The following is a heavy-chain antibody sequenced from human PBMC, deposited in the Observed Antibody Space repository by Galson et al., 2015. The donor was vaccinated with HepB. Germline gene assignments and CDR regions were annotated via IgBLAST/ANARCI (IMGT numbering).Heavy chain of an antibody. V-gene: IGHV1-2*06. J-gene: IGHJ6*02. CDR2: INPNSGGT. CDR1: GYTFTDSY. Sequence: SLKVSCKASGYTFTDSYMHWVRQAPGQGLEWIGRINPNSGGTTYAQVFPGRVTITRDTSIRTADMELSRLRSDDTAVYCCAGDTAPFYDIWSGYPYNYYGVDVWGQGTTVTVAS. CDR3: AGDTAPFYDIWSGYPYNYYGVDV. D-gene: IGHD3-3*01.